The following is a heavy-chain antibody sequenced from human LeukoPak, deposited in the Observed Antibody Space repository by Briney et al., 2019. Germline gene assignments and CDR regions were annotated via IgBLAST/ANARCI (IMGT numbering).Heavy chain of an antibody. D-gene: IGHD3-22*01. CDR3: ARAELSGYYSYYFDY. CDR1: GFTFTNFW. J-gene: IGHJ4*02. Sequence: VQPGGSLRLSCAASGFTFTNFWMTWVRQAPGKGLEWVANIKQDGSEKYYVDSVKGRFTISRDNAKNSLYLQMNSLRAEDTAVYYCARAELSGYYSYYFDYWGQGTLVTVSS. CDR2: IKQDGSEK. V-gene: IGHV3-7*01.